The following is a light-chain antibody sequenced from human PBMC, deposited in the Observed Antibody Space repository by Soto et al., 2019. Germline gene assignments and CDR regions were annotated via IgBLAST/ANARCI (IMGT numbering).Light chain of an antibody. CDR1: ISDVGGYNY. CDR2: EVS. J-gene: IGLJ1*01. CDR3: SSYAGSNNLYV. Sequence: QSVLTQPPSASGSPGQSFTISCTGTISDVGGYNYVSWYQQHPGKAPKLIIYEVSKRPSGVPDRFSGSKSGNTASLTVSGLQAEDEADYYCSSYAGSNNLYVFGTGTKVTVL. V-gene: IGLV2-8*01.